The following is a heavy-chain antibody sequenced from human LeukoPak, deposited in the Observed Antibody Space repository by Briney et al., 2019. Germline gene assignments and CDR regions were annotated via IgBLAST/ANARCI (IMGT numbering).Heavy chain of an antibody. CDR1: GYKFNDYW. Sequence: GESLKISCKGSGYKFNDYWIAWVRQRPGKGLEWMGIIYPDDSDTRYSPSFRGQVTISADKSNSTSYLQWNRLKASDTAMYYCSRQREVDWLDPWGQGTLVTVSS. CDR2: IYPDDSDT. CDR3: SRQREVDWLDP. J-gene: IGHJ5*02. D-gene: IGHD1-26*01. V-gene: IGHV5-51*01.